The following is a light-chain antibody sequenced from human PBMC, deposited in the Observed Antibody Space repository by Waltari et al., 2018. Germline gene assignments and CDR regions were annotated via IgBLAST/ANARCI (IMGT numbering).Light chain of an antibody. CDR2: GTT. CDR3: QSYDSSLSGFV. J-gene: IGLJ1*01. V-gene: IGLV1-40*01. CDR1: SSNIGADYD. Sequence: QSVLTQPPSVSGAPGQRVTVSCTGSSSNIGADYDITWYQQLPASAPKLLIYGTTLRPSGVTDRFSVSKSATSASLAITGLQAGDEADYYCQSYDSSLSGFVFGTGTTVTVL.